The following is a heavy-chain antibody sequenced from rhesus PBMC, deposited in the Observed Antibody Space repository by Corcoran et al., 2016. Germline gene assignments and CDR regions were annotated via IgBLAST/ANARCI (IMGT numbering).Heavy chain of an antibody. D-gene: IGHD4-23*01. CDR3: AREAYSNYGKYFDY. Sequence: QGQLQESGPGVVKPSETLSLTCAVSGGSISSYCCGWIRQPPRTGLEWIGQIYGGSGSPSYNPSLKSRVTISSDTSKTQFSLKLSSVTAADTAVYYCAREAYSNYGKYFDYWGQGVLVTVSS. CDR2: IYGGSGSP. J-gene: IGHJ4*01. V-gene: IGHV4-147*01. CDR1: GGSISSYC.